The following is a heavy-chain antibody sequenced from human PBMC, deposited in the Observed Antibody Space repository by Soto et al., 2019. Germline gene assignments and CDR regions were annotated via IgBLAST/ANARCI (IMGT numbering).Heavy chain of an antibody. D-gene: IGHD6-19*01. Sequence: GASVKVSCKASGGTFSSYAISWVRQAPGKGLEWMGGFDPEDGETIYAQKFQGRVTMTEDTSTDTAYMELSSLRSEDTAVYYCATDLIPPDIAVAGTPRYWGQGTLVTVSS. J-gene: IGHJ4*02. CDR2: FDPEDGET. V-gene: IGHV1-24*01. CDR1: GGTFSSYA. CDR3: ATDLIPPDIAVAGTPRY.